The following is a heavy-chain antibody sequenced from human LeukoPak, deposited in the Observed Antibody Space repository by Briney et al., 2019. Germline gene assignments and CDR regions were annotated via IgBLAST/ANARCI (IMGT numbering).Heavy chain of an antibody. CDR3: ARHVEQWLTPFDY. CDR2: IYYSGRT. CDR1: GGSISSYY. D-gene: IGHD6-19*01. Sequence: SETLSLTCTVSGGSISSYYWSWIRQPPGRGLEWIGYIYYSGRTNYNPSLKSRVTISADTSKNQFSLKLTSVTAADTAVYYCARHVEQWLTPFDYWGQGTLVTVSS. J-gene: IGHJ4*02. V-gene: IGHV4-59*08.